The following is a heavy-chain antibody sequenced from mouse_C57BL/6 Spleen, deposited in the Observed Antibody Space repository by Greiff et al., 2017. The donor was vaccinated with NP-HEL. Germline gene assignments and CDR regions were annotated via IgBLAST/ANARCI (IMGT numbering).Heavy chain of an antibody. J-gene: IGHJ4*01. CDR3: AIERLRRGDVYYAMDY. Sequence: QVQLQQPGAELVKPGASVKVSCKASGYTFTSYWMHWVKQRPGQGLEWIGRIHPSDSDTNYNQKFKGKATLTVDKSSSTAYMQLSSLTSEDSAVYYCAIERLRRGDVYYAMDYWGQGTSVTVSS. CDR2: IHPSDSDT. V-gene: IGHV1-74*01. D-gene: IGHD2-4*01. CDR1: GYTFTSYW.